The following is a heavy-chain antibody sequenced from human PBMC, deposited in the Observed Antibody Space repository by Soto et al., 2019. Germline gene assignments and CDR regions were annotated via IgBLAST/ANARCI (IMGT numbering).Heavy chain of an antibody. CDR2: IKHDGNEK. V-gene: IGHV3-7*01. J-gene: IGHJ6*02. D-gene: IGHD3-22*01. Sequence: VGSLRLSCAATGFMFGTCWMSWGRQAPGKGLEWVANIKHDGNEKYYADSVKGRFTVSRDNVKNFLHLQMSSLRGDDTGVYFCVRATLSWGHYYFRGLDVWGQGTTVTVSS. CDR3: VRATLSWGHYYFRGLDV. CDR1: GFMFGTCW.